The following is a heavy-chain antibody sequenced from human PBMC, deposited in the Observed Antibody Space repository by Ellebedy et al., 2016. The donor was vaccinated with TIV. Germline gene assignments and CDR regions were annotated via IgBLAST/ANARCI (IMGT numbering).Heavy chain of an antibody. V-gene: IGHV4-59*08. Sequence: SETLSLTXTLSGGSISTYYWSWIRQSPGKGLEWIGYIHYSGNSNYNPSLRSRVSMSVDTSKNQFSLTLNSVTAADTALYFCARHTIDTAGFQASFNFWGQGTLVTVSS. CDR1: GGSISTYY. J-gene: IGHJ4*02. D-gene: IGHD2-21*02. CDR3: ARHTIDTAGFQASFNF. CDR2: IHYSGNS.